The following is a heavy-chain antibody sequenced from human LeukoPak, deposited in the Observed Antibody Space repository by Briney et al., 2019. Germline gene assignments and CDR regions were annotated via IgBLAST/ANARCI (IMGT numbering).Heavy chain of an antibody. V-gene: IGHV3-30-3*01. CDR1: GFTFSSYA. D-gene: IGHD3-10*01. CDR2: ISYDGSNK. CDR3: AGVYDYYGSGSSFFAYYYYYGMDV. Sequence: PGGSLRLSCAASGFTFSSYAMHWVRQAPGKGLEWVAVISYDGSNKYYADSVKGRFTISRDNSKNTLYLQMNSLRAEDTAVYYCAGVYDYYGSGSSFFAYYYYYGMDVWGQGTTVTVSS. J-gene: IGHJ6*02.